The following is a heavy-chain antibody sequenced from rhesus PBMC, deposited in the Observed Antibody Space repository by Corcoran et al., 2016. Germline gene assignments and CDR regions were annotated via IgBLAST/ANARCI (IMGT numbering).Heavy chain of an antibody. CDR2: INGISRST. D-gene: IGHD4-23*01. V-gene: IGHV4-80*01. CDR1: GASISSYW. Sequence: VQLQESGPGLVKHSETLSLTCAVSGASISSYWWNLIRQPPGKGLEWIGEINGISRSTNYNPSLKSRVTISKDASKNQFSLKLSSVTAADTAVYYCARDRRAVTTLFDYWGQGVLVTVSS. CDR3: ARDRRAVTTLFDY. J-gene: IGHJ4*01.